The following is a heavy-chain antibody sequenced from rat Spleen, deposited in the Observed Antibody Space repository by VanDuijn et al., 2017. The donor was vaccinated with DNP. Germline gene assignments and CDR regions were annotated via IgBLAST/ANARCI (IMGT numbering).Heavy chain of an antibody. CDR2: IKAKSNNYAT. V-gene: IGHV6-6*01. Sequence: EVQVLESGGGLVQPGSSLKLSCVTSGFTFSTAWLYWYRQFPDKRLEWVARIKAKSNNYATDYTESVKGRFTISRDDSKSSVYLEMNNLKEEDTAIYYCSWPGDWGQGTLVTVSS. CDR1: GFTFSTAW. J-gene: IGHJ3*01. CDR3: SWPGD. D-gene: IGHD1-4*01.